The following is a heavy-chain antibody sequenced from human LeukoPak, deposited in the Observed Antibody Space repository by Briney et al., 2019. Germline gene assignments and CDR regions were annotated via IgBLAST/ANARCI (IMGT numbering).Heavy chain of an antibody. CDR1: GGSITSSLSY. V-gene: IGHV4-39*01. CDR3: ARSIATYGPTHNWFGP. D-gene: IGHD6-6*01. CDR2: IYYSGST. J-gene: IGHJ5*02. Sequence: SETLSLTCSVSGGSITSSLSYWGWIRQPPGKGLEWIGSIYYSGSTYYSPSLKSRVTISVDTSKNQFSLKLSSVTAADTAVYYCARSIATYGPTHNWFGPWGQGILVTVSS.